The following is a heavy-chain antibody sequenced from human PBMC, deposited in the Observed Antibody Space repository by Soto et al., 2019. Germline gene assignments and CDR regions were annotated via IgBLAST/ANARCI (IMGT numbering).Heavy chain of an antibody. CDR1: GGSFSGYY. J-gene: IGHJ5*02. CDR3: ARGQSENWNDEANWFDP. V-gene: IGHV4-34*01. CDR2: INHSGST. D-gene: IGHD1-1*01. Sequence: SETLSLTCAVYGGSFSGYYWSWIRQPPGKGLEWIGEINHSGSTNYNPSLKSRVTISVDTSKNQFSLKLSSVTAADTAVYHCARGQSENWNDEANWFDPWGQGTLVTVSS.